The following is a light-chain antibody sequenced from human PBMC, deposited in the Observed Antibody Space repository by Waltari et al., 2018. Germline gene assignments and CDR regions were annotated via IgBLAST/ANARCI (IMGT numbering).Light chain of an antibody. J-gene: IGLJ2*01. CDR3: LLSFGDARPV. CDR1: TGPVTSGHL. V-gene: IGLV7-46*01. Sequence: QAVVTQEPSLTVSPGGTVTHPCAAHTGPVTSGHLPSSFQPKPGQAPRTLCYDTNNKYTWTPARFSGSLLGGKAALTLSGAQPEDEADYYCLLSFGDARPVFGGGTKLTVL. CDR2: DTN.